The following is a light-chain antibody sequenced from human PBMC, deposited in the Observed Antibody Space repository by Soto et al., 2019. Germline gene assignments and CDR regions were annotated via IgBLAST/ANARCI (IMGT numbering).Light chain of an antibody. CDR3: EQSYFTPGTT. CDR2: GAS. V-gene: IGKV1-39*01. CDR1: QSISRY. Sequence: DIQMTQSPSSLSASVGDRVTITCRASQSISRYLNWYRQKPGKAPKLLIYGASSLERGVPSRLSGSGSGTDFTLTISSLQPEDFATYYCEQSYFTPGTTFGQGTKLEIK. J-gene: IGKJ2*01.